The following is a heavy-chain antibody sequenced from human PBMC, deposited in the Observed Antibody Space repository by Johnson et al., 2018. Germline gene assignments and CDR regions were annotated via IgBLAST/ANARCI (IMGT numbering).Heavy chain of an antibody. CDR3: AKWGGPRLGLFQH. CDR1: GLTFSRYG. Sequence: VQLVESGGGVVQPGRSLRLSCEASGLTFSRYGMFWVRQAPGKGLEWVSAISGSGGSTYYADSVKGRFTISRDNSKNTLYLQMNSLRAEDTAVYYCAKWGGPRLGLFQHWGQGTLVTVSS. CDR2: ISGSGGST. D-gene: IGHD7-27*01. J-gene: IGHJ1*01. V-gene: IGHV3-23*04.